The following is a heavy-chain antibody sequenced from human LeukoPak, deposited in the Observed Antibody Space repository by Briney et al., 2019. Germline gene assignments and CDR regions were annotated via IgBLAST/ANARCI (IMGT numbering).Heavy chain of an antibody. J-gene: IGHJ4*02. CDR3: AKAWSMIVVVSDY. CDR1: GFTFSSYA. D-gene: IGHD3-22*01. CDR2: IRGSGGST. Sequence: GGSLRLSCAASGFTFSSYAMSWVRQAPGKGLEWVSAIRGSGGSTYYADSVKGRFTISRDNSKNTLYLQMNSLRAEDTAVYYCAKAWSMIVVVSDYWGQGTLVTVSS. V-gene: IGHV3-23*01.